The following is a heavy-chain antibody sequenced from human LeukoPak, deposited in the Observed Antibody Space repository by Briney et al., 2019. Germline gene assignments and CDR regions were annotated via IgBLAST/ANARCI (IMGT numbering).Heavy chain of an antibody. D-gene: IGHD3-10*01. V-gene: IGHV4-59*01. Sequence: PSETLSLTCTVSGGSISSYYWSWIRQPPGKGLEWIGYIYYSGSTNYNPSLKSRVTISVDTSKSQFSLKLSSVTAADTAVYYCARVGMVRGDYYFDYWGQGTLVTVSS. CDR1: GGSISSYY. J-gene: IGHJ4*02. CDR2: IYYSGST. CDR3: ARVGMVRGDYYFDY.